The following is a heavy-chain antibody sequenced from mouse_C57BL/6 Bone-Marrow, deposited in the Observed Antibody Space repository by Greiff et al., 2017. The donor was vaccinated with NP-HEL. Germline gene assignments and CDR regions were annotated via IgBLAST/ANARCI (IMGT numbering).Heavy chain of an antibody. Sequence: VQLQESGAELARPGASVKLSCKASGYTFTSYGISWVKQRTGQGLEWIGEIYPRSGNTYYNEKFKGKATLTADESSSTAYMELRSLTSEDSAVYFCATPITTVGYWYFDVWGTGTTVTVSS. D-gene: IGHD1-1*01. CDR3: ATPITTVGYWYFDV. V-gene: IGHV1-81*01. J-gene: IGHJ1*03. CDR2: IYPRSGNT. CDR1: GYTFTSYG.